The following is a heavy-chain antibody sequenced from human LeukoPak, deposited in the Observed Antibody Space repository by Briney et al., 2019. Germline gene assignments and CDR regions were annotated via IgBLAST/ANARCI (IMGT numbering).Heavy chain of an antibody. CDR2: IKSKTDGGTT. CDR3: TTHYYDSSEDY. D-gene: IGHD3-22*01. Sequence: PGGSLRLSCAASGFTFSNAWMSWVRQAPGKGLEWVGRIKSKTDGGTTDYAAPVKGRFTISRDDSKNTLYLQMYSLKTEDTAVYYCTTHYYDSSEDYWGQGTLVTVSS. J-gene: IGHJ4*02. CDR1: GFTFSNAW. V-gene: IGHV3-15*01.